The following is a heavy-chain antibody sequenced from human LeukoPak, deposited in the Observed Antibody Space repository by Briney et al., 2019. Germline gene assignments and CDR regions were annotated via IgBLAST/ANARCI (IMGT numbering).Heavy chain of an antibody. CDR1: GYTFTSYD. CDR2: MNPNSGNT. J-gene: IGHJ4*02. V-gene: IGHV1-8*02. Sequence: ASVKVSCKASGYTFTSYDINWLRQATGQGLEWMGWMNPNSGNTGYAQKFQGRVAMTRNTSITTAYMEVSSLTSEDTAVYYCARGTALSSPLEYWGQGTLVTVSS. CDR3: ARGTALSSPLEY. D-gene: IGHD2-21*02.